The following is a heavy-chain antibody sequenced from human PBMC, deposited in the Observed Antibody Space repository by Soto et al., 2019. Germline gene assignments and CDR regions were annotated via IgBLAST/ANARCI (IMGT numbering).Heavy chain of an antibody. J-gene: IGHJ3*02. V-gene: IGHV5-51*01. D-gene: IGHD5-12*01. CDR2: IYPGDSDS. CDR3: ARSRVSTPRLEDPFDI. Sequence: GESLKISCTGSGYSFPTYWLAWVRQTPGRGLEYMGVIYPGDSDSRYSPAFQGQVTFSADQSINTAYLQWTSLKASDTAIYYCARSRVSTPRLEDPFDIWGQGTMVTVSS. CDR1: GYSFPTYW.